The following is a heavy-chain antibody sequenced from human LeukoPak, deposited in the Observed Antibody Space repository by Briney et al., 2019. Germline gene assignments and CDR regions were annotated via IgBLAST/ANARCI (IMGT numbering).Heavy chain of an antibody. V-gene: IGHV3-9*01. CDR2: ISWNSYAI. CDR1: GFTFDDYA. CDR3: AKGRHSGVRDLGDAFEI. D-gene: IGHD6-25*01. Sequence: GRSLRLSCVASGFTFDDYAMHWVRQPPGKGLEWVSGISWNSYAIDYADSMQGRFTISRDNAKNSLYLQMSGLRAEDTALYYCAKGRHSGVRDLGDAFEIWGQGTMVTVSS. J-gene: IGHJ3*02.